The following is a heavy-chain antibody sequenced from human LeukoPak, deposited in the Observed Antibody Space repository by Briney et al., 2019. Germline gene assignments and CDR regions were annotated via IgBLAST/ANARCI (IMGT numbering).Heavy chain of an antibody. CDR2: IYYSGST. Sequence: SETLSLTCTVSGGSISSYYWSWIRQPPGKGLEWIGYIYYSGSTNYNPSLKSRVTISVDTSKNQFSLKLSSVTAADTAVYYCARDTPRWPDAFDIWGQGTMVTVSS. CDR3: ARDTPRWPDAFDI. CDR1: GGSISSYY. J-gene: IGHJ3*02. D-gene: IGHD4-23*01. V-gene: IGHV4-59*01.